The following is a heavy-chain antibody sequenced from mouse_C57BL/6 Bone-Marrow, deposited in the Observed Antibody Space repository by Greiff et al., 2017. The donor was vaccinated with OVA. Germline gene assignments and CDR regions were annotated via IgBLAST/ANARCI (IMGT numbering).Heavy chain of an antibody. J-gene: IGHJ3*01. V-gene: IGHV1-82*01. D-gene: IGHD2-5*01. Sequence: QVQLQQSGPELVKPGASVKISCKASGYAFSSSWMNWVKQRPGKGLEWIGRIYPGDGDTNYNGKFKGKATLTADKSSRTAYMQLSRLTSEDYAVYFCATYSKGLAYWGQGTLVTVSA. CDR2: IYPGDGDT. CDR3: ATYSKGLAY. CDR1: GYAFSSSW.